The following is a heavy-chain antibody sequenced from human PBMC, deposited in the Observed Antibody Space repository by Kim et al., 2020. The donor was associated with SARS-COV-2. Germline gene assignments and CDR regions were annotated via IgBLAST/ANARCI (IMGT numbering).Heavy chain of an antibody. Sequence: GGSLRLSCAASDFTFGTYWIHWVRQVPGKGLEWVSRIDDDGRQISYADSVRGRFSVSRDNAKRTVFLHMNSLTANDSAVYYCAGERVVLGPAHQDYDYFYYYGMAGWGQGSTVTVS. CDR2: IDDDGRQI. CDR1: DFTFGTYW. D-gene: IGHD3-10*01. J-gene: IGHJ6*02. V-gene: IGHV3-74*03. CDR3: AGERVVLGPAHQDYDYFYYYGMAG.